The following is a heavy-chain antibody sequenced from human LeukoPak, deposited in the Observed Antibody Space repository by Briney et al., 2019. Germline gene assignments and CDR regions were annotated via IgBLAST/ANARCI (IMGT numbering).Heavy chain of an antibody. Sequence: GGSLRLSCAASGFTFSDYYMSWIRQAPGKGLEWVSYISSSGSTIYYADSVKGRFTISRDNAKNSLYLQMNSLRAEDTAVYYCARGRTIFGAYYYYMDVWGKGTTVTVSS. CDR2: ISSSGSTI. D-gene: IGHD3-3*01. CDR3: ARGRTIFGAYYYYMDV. J-gene: IGHJ6*03. V-gene: IGHV3-11*01. CDR1: GFTFSDYY.